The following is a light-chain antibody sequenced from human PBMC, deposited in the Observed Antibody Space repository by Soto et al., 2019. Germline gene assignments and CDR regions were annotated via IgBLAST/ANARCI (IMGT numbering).Light chain of an antibody. Sequence: EIVMTQSPATLSVSPGERVTLSCRASQSVSSNLAWYQQKPGQAPRLLIYGASTRATGIPARFSGSGSGTEFTLTISSLQSEDFAVYYCQQYNNWPAVTFGGGTKVEIK. CDR2: GAS. CDR1: QSVSSN. CDR3: QQYNNWPAVT. J-gene: IGKJ4*01. V-gene: IGKV3-15*01.